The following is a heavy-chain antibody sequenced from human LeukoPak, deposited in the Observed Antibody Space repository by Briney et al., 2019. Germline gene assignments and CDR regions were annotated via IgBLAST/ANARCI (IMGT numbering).Heavy chain of an antibody. CDR3: TAGPQSGHYGPLSPAIFDY. V-gene: IGHV3-30*03. D-gene: IGHD3-10*01. CDR1: GFTINNQA. J-gene: IGHJ4*02. CDR2: ISYDGSKK. Sequence: GGSLRLSCAVSGFTINNQAMHWVRQVPGKGLEWVAVISYDGSKKYYGDSVRGRFTISRDNSKNTVDVQMNSLRPDDTAVYYCTAGPQSGHYGPLSPAIFDYWGQGTLVTVSS.